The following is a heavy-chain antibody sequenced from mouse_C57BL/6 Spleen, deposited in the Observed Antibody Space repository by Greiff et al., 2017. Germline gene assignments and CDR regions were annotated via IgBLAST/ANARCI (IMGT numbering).Heavy chain of an antibody. CDR3: LYYDYDVGYFDV. CDR1: GYTFTSYW. D-gene: IGHD2-4*01. CDR2: INPSNGGT. Sequence: QVQLQQPGTELVKPGASVKLSCKASGYTFTSYWMHWVKQRPGQGLEWIGNINPSNGGTNYNEKFKSKDTLTVDKSSSTAYMQLSSLTSEDSAVYYCLYYDYDVGYFDVWGTGTTVTVSS. V-gene: IGHV1-53*01. J-gene: IGHJ1*03.